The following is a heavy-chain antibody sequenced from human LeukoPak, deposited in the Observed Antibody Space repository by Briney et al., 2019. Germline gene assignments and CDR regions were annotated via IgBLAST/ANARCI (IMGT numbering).Heavy chain of an antibody. CDR3: ARFVVVPAAQSWVLDY. D-gene: IGHD2-2*01. V-gene: IGHV3-21*01. Sequence: PGGSLRLSCAASGFTFSSYEMNWVRQAPGKGLEWVSSISSSSSYIYYADSVKGRFTISRDNAKNSLYLQMNSLRAEDTAVYYCARFVVVPAAQSWVLDYWGQGTLVTVSS. CDR1: GFTFSSYE. J-gene: IGHJ4*02. CDR2: ISSSSSYI.